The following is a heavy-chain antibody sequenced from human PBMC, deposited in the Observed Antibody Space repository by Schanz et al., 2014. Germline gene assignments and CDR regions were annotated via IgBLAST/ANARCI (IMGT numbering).Heavy chain of an antibody. Sequence: DVQLLESGGGLVQPGGSLRLSCAASGFTFNSYAMTWVRQAPGKGLEWVSSISHSGGSKYYADSVKGRFTISRDNSENTLYRQMNSMSADDPAVCYCAKGMGYCSGGTGYDCYYYGVDVWGQGTTVTVAS. D-gene: IGHD2-15*01. V-gene: IGHV3-23*01. CDR2: ISHSGGSK. CDR1: GFTFNSYA. J-gene: IGHJ6*02. CDR3: AKGMGYCSGGTGYDCYYYGVDV.